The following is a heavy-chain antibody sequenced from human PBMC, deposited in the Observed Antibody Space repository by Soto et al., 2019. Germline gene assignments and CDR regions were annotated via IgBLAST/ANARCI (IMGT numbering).Heavy chain of an antibody. CDR1: SGSISFYY. V-gene: IGHV4-59*08. D-gene: IGHD3-3*01. J-gene: IGHJ4*02. Sequence: SETLSLTCIVSSGSISFYYWSWIRQPPGKGLEWIGNIYYSGSTNYNPSLKSRVTISVDTSKNQFSLKLSSVTAADAAVYYCARLRSGYTVFDYWGQGALVTVSS. CDR3: ARLRSGYTVFDY. CDR2: IYYSGST.